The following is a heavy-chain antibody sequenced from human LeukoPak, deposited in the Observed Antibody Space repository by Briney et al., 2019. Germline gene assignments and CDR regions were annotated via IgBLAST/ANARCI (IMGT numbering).Heavy chain of an antibody. V-gene: IGHV4-4*07. D-gene: IGHD3-3*01. CDR3: AKYYDFLSGYYYMDV. J-gene: IGHJ6*03. Sequence: SETLSLTCTVSGGSISSYYWSWIRQPAGKGLEWIGRIYTSGSTNYNPSLKSRLTISLDTSKNQFSLRLSSVTAADTAVYYCAKYYDFLSGYYYMDVWGKGTTVTVSS. CDR1: GGSISSYY. CDR2: IYTSGST.